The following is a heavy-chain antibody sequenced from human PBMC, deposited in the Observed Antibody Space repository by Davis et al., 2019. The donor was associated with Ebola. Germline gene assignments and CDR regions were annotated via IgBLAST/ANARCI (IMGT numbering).Heavy chain of an antibody. V-gene: IGHV1-18*01. CDR1: GYTFTTYG. J-gene: IGHJ4*02. Sequence: ASVKVSCKASGYTFTTYGIIWVRQAPGQGLAWMGWISAYNGNTNYAQKLQGRVTMTTDTSTSTAYMELSSLRSEDTAVYYCARGGLWFGELLFREDFDYWGQGTLVTVSS. CDR3: ARGGLWFGELLFREDFDY. CDR2: ISAYNGNT. D-gene: IGHD3-10*01.